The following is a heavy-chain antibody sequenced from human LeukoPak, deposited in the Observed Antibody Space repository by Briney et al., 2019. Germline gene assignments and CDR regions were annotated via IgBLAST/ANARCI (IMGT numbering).Heavy chain of an antibody. J-gene: IGHJ4*02. D-gene: IGHD1-26*01. CDR3: ARDGRIVGALGPFDY. Sequence: PGGSLRLSCAASGFTFSNYAIHWVRQAPGKGLEWVAFIGYDGSNKDYADSVKGRFTISSDNSRTTLYMQMNSLRAEDTAVYYCARDGRIVGALGPFDYWGQGTLVTVSS. CDR1: GFTFSNYA. V-gene: IGHV3-30*02. CDR2: IGYDGSNK.